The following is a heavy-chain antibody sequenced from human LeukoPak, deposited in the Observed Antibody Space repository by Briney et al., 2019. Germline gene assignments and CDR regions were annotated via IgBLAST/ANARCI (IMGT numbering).Heavy chain of an antibody. CDR2: INHSGST. V-gene: IGHV4-34*01. CDR1: GGSFSGYY. Sequence: PSETLSLTCAVYGGSFSGYYWSWIRQPPGKGLEWIGEINHSGSTNYNPSLKSRVTISVDTSKNQFSLKLSSVTAADTAVYYCARQKYSSSWRLFDYWGQGTLVTVSS. J-gene: IGHJ4*02. D-gene: IGHD6-13*01. CDR3: ARQKYSSSWRLFDY.